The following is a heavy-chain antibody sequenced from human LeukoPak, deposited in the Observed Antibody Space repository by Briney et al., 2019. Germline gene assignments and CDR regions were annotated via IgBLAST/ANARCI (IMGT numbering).Heavy chain of an antibody. CDR3: ARSFPPDAFDI. V-gene: IGHV1-69*13. Sequence: SVTVSCTTSGGTFSSYAISWVRQAPGQGLEWMGGIIPIFGTANYAQKFQGRVTITADESTSTAYMELSSLRSEDTAVYYCARSFPPDAFDIWGQGTMATVSS. CDR2: IIPIFGTA. J-gene: IGHJ3*02. D-gene: IGHD2/OR15-2a*01. CDR1: GGTFSSYA.